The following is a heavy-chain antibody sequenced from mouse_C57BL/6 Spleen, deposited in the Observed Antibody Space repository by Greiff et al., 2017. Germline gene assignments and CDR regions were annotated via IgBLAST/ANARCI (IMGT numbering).Heavy chain of an antibody. V-gene: IGHV1-53*01. CDR3: ARGGYSNYAAY. CDR2: INPSNGGT. J-gene: IGHJ3*01. Sequence: QVQLQPPGTELVKPGASVKLSCKASGYTFTSYWLHWVKQRPGQGLEWIGNINPSNGGTNSNEKFKSKATLAVDKSSSTAYMQLSSLTSEVSAVYYCARGGYSNYAAYWGQGTLVTVSA. D-gene: IGHD2-5*01. CDR1: GYTFTSYW.